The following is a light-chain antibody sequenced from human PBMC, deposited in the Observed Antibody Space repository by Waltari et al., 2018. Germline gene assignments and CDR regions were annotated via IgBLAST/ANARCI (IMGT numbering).Light chain of an antibody. CDR2: WAS. V-gene: IGKV4-1*01. CDR1: QSVLYTSNNKNY. Sequence: DIVMTQSPDSLAVSLGERATNNCKSSQSVLYTSNNKNYLAWYQQKPGQPPKLLIYWASTRVSGVPDRFSGSGSGTDFTLTISSLQAEDVAVYHCQQYHSSPSFGQGTRLEIK. CDR3: QQYHSSPS. J-gene: IGKJ5*01.